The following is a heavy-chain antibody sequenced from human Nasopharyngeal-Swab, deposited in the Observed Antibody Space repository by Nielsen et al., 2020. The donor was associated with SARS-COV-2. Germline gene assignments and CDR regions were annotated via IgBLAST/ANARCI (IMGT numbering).Heavy chain of an antibody. Sequence: GGSLRLSCAASGFTFSSYAMSWVRQAPGKGLEWVSAISGSGGSTYYADPVKGRFTISRDNSKNTLYLQMNSLRAEDTAVYYCAKDEPYYDSSGYNYYYYYYMDVWGKGTTVTVSS. V-gene: IGHV3-23*01. CDR2: ISGSGGST. D-gene: IGHD3-22*01. CDR3: AKDEPYYDSSGYNYYYYYYMDV. CDR1: GFTFSSYA. J-gene: IGHJ6*03.